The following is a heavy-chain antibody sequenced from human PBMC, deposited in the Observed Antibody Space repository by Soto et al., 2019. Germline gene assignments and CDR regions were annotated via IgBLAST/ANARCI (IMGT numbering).Heavy chain of an antibody. D-gene: IGHD1-26*01. J-gene: IGHJ4*02. V-gene: IGHV3-11*06. Sequence: QVQLVESGGGLVKPGGSLRLSCAASGFTFSDYYMSWIRQAPGKGLEWLSYINTDSSYANYADSVKGRFAISRDNANSSLYLQMNSLRAEDTAVYYCARDMNSGTYHDYWGQGTLVTVSS. CDR1: GFTFSDYY. CDR3: ARDMNSGTYHDY. CDR2: INTDSSYA.